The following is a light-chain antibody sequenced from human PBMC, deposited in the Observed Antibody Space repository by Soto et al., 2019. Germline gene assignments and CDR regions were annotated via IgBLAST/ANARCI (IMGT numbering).Light chain of an antibody. Sequence: QSALAQPASVSGSPGQSITTSCTGTSSDIGDSNFVSWYQHHPGKAPKLLIYDVSDRPSRISSRFSGSKSANTAFPTISGLQAEDEALYYCSSYTSTTTVRFVFGTGTKVTVL. J-gene: IGLJ1*01. V-gene: IGLV2-14*01. CDR2: DVS. CDR3: SSYTSTTTVRFV. CDR1: SSDIGDSNF.